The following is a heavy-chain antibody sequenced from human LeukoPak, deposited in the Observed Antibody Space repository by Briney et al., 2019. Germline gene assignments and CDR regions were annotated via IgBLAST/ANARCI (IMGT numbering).Heavy chain of an antibody. CDR2: ISYDGSNK. V-gene: IGHV3-30*03. Sequence: GGSLRLSCAASGLTFSSYGMHWVRQAPGKGLEWVAVISYDGSNKYYADSVKGRFTISRDNAKNSLYLQMNSLRAEDTAVYYCGRGSGWIFNYWGQGTLVTVSS. CDR3: GRGSGWIFNY. CDR1: GLTFSSYG. D-gene: IGHD6-19*01. J-gene: IGHJ4*02.